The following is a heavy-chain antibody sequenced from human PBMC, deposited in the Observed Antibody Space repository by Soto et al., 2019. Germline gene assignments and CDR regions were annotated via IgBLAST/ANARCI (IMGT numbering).Heavy chain of an antibody. Sequence: SVKVSCKASGYTFTSYGISWVRQAPGQGLKWMGWIIPIFGTANYAQKFQGRVTITTDKSTSTAYMELSSLRSEDTAVYYCAVTVVVPAASGEDYYGMDVWGQGTTVTVSS. CDR2: IIPIFGTA. V-gene: IGHV1-69*05. D-gene: IGHD2-2*01. CDR1: GYTFTSYG. J-gene: IGHJ6*02. CDR3: AVTVVVPAASGEDYYGMDV.